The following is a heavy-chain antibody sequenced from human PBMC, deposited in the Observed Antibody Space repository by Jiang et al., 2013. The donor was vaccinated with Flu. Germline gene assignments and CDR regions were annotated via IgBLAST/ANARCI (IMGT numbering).Heavy chain of an antibody. CDR2: IYYSGST. J-gene: IGHJ4*02. Sequence: VSGGSISSSSYYWGWIRQPPGKGLEWIGSIYYSGSTYYNPSLKSRVTISVDTSKNQFSLKLSSVTAADTAVYYCARVMGGGGTKVVDYWGQGTLVTVSS. CDR1: GGSISSSSYY. CDR3: ARVMGGGGTKVVDY. V-gene: IGHV4-39*07. D-gene: IGHD3-16*01.